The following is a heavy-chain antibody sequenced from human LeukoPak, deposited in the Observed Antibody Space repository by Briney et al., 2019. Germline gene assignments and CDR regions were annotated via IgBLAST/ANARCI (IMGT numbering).Heavy chain of an antibody. V-gene: IGHV3-23*01. CDR1: GFTFRSHA. Sequence: GRSLRLSCAASGFTFRSHAMSWVRHTPGKGLEWVSAISGSGGSTYYADSVKGRFTISRDHSQNTLYLQMNSLRAEDTAVYYCAKDNYGDYVYYYYGMDVWGQGTTVTVSS. CDR3: AKDNYGDYVYYYYGMDV. CDR2: ISGSGGST. J-gene: IGHJ6*02. D-gene: IGHD4-17*01.